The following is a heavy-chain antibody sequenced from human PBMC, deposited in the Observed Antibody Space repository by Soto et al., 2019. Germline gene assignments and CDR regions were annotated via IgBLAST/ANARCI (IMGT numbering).Heavy chain of an antibody. CDR2: ISGSGART. CDR1: GFSFSTYA. V-gene: IGHV3-23*01. J-gene: IGHJ6*03. CDR3: AKDHFEYCSGGSCYDMDV. Sequence: GGSLRLSCATSGFSFSTYAMSWVHQAPGKGLEWVSAISGSGARTYYADSVKGRFTISRDNSKSTLYLEMNSLRAEDTAVYYCAKDHFEYCSGGSCYDMDVWGKGTTVTVSS. D-gene: IGHD2-15*01.